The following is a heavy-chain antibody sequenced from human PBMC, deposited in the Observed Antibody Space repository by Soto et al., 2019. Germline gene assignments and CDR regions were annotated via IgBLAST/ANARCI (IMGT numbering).Heavy chain of an antibody. CDR1: GYTFTTSG. CDR3: ARQGSWPYYYYSLDV. D-gene: IGHD1-26*01. J-gene: IGHJ6*02. V-gene: IGHV1-18*01. Sequence: QVQLVQSGPEVRKPGASVKVSCEASGYTFTTSGISWVRQVPGQGLEWMGWISTYNGDTNSAQNFQGRVLMTADTSTGTAYMELMSLKSDDTAVYYCARQGSWPYYYYSLDVWGQGTTVTVSS. CDR2: ISTYNGDT.